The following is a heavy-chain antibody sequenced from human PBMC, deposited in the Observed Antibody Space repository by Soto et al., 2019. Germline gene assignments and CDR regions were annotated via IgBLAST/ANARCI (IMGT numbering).Heavy chain of an antibody. V-gene: IGHV3-11*06. D-gene: IGHD1-26*01. CDR3: AREYSGSHYAFDI. Sequence: LRLSCAASGFTFSDYYMSWIRQALGKGLEWVSYISSSSYTNYADSVKGRFTISRDNAKNSLYLQMNSLRAVDTAVYYCAREYSGSHYAFDIWGQGTRVTVAS. J-gene: IGHJ3*02. CDR1: GFTFSDYY. CDR2: ISSSSYT.